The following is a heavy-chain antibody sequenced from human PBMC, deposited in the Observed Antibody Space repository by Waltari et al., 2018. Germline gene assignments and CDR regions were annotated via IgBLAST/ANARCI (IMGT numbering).Heavy chain of an antibody. Sequence: QPMESGGGLVQPGGSLIPACAASGFTFSTYWMNWVRQAPGKGLVWVSRINNDGSSTSYADSVKGRFTISRDNARNTLYLQMSSLRVEDTAVYYCARDYGMDVWGQGTTVTVSS. CDR3: ARDYGMDV. J-gene: IGHJ6*02. V-gene: IGHV3-74*01. CDR1: GFTFSTYW. CDR2: INNDGSST.